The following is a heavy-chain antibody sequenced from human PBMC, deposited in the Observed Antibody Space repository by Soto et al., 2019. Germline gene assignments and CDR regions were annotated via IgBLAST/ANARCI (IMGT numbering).Heavy chain of an antibody. CDR1: GFTFSSYA. Sequence: GGSLRLSCAASGFTFSSYAMSWVRQAPGKGLEWVSAISGSGGSTYYADSVKGRFTISRDNSKNTLYLQMNSLRAEDTAVYYCAKDRVGGYDSQHFDYWGQGTLVTVSS. D-gene: IGHD5-12*01. CDR2: ISGSGGST. J-gene: IGHJ4*02. CDR3: AKDRVGGYDSQHFDY. V-gene: IGHV3-23*01.